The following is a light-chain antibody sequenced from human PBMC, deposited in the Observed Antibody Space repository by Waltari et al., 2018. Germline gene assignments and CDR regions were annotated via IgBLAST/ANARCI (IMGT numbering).Light chain of an antibody. CDR2: GNT. Sequence: QSVLTQPPSVSGAPGQRVTISCTGSSSNIGAGFDVHWYQQLPRTAPNLLIYGNTNRPAGVPDRFCGSKSGTSASLAITGLQAEDEADYYCQSYDGSLSGSRVFGGGTKVTVL. CDR3: QSYDGSLSGSRV. CDR1: SSNIGAGFD. J-gene: IGLJ3*02. V-gene: IGLV1-40*01.